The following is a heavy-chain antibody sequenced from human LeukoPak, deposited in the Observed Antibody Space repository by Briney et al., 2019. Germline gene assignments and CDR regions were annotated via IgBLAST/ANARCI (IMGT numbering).Heavy chain of an antibody. CDR2: ISGSGGST. CDR3: AKVGYYYDSSGLLSDAFDI. CDR1: GFTFSSYA. D-gene: IGHD3-22*01. Sequence: GGSLRLSCAASGFTFSSYAMNWVRQAPGKGLEWVSAISGSGGSTYYADSVKGRFTISRDNSKNTLYLQMNSLRAEDTAVYYCAKVGYYYDSSGLLSDAFDIWGQGTMVTVSS. V-gene: IGHV3-23*01. J-gene: IGHJ3*02.